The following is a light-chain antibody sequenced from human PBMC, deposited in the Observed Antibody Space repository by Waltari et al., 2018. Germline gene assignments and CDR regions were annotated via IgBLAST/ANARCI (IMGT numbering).Light chain of an antibody. CDR2: KNN. CDR1: GSNIGSNY. V-gene: IGLV1-47*01. Sequence: SVLTQPPSASGTPGQRVTISCSGSGSNIGSNYVYWYQHLPGMAPKPLVYKNNQRPSGVPDRFSSSKSGTSASLAISGLRSEDEADYYCGVWDDTLRFVFGGGTRLTVL. CDR3: GVWDDTLRFV. J-gene: IGLJ2*01.